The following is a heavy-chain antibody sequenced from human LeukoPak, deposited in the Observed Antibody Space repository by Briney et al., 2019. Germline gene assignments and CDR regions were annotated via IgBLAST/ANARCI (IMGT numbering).Heavy chain of an antibody. CDR2: IIPILGIA. Sequence: SVKVSCKASGGTFSSYTISWVRQAPGQGLEWMGRIIPILGIANYARKFQGRVTITADKSTSTAYMELSSLRSEDAAVYYCARESFRGSYYYYYYMDVWGKGTTVTVSS. CDR1: GGTFSSYT. J-gene: IGHJ6*03. CDR3: ARESFRGSYYYYYYMDV. V-gene: IGHV1-69*04. D-gene: IGHD3-16*01.